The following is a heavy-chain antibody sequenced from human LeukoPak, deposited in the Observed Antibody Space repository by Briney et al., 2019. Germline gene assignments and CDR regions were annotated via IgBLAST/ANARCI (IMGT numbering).Heavy chain of an antibody. D-gene: IGHD6-19*01. CDR2: IRNDGTNK. CDR1: GFSFTTYA. V-gene: IGHV3-30*02. J-gene: IGHJ4*02. CDR3: ARGDSSGWKSCPGD. Sequence: PGGSLRLSCAASGFSFTTYAMSWFRQAPGKGLEWVAFIRNDGTNKYYAESVKGRFTVSRDNAKNSLNLQMNSLRAEDTAFYYCARGDSSGWKSCPGDWGQGTLVTVSS.